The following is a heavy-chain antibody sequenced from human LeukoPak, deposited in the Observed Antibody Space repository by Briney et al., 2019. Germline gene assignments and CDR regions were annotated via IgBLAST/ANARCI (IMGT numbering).Heavy chain of an antibody. CDR3: ARTIRVTIFGGYYFDD. CDR2: IYTSGST. J-gene: IGHJ4*02. D-gene: IGHD3-3*01. CDR1: GGSISSYY. Sequence: SETLSLTCTVSGGSISSYYWSWIRQPAGKGLEWIGRIYTSGSTNYNPSLKSRVTISVDTSNNQFSLKLSSVTAADTAVYYCARTIRVTIFGGYYFDDWGQGTLVTVSS. V-gene: IGHV4-4*07.